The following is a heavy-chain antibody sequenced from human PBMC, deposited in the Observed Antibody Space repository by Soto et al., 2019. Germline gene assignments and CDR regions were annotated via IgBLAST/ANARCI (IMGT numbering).Heavy chain of an antibody. Sequence: GGSLRLSCAASGFTFSSFGMHWVRQAPGKGLEWVAVISYDGSNKYYAGSVKGRFTISRDNSKNTLYLQMNSLRAEDTAVYYCAKDIIGGTIRGSAFDYWGQGTLVTVSS. D-gene: IGHD3-3*01. CDR2: ISYDGSNK. J-gene: IGHJ4*02. CDR3: AKDIIGGTIRGSAFDY. V-gene: IGHV3-30*18. CDR1: GFTFSSFG.